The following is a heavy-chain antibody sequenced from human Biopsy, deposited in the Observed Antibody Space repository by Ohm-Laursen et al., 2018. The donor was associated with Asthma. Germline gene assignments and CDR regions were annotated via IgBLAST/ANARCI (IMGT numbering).Heavy chain of an antibody. Sequence: TLSLTCSVSGYSISNGGYYWTWVRQRPGKDLEWIGNIYHRGNTKYNPSLKSRLSFSVDTSKNQFSLKLSSVTAADTAIYFCPRDYYDFWNRSVYTYFGMDVWGRGTTVVVSS. CDR3: PRDYYDFWNRSVYTYFGMDV. V-gene: IGHV4-31*03. CDR2: IYHRGNT. D-gene: IGHD3-3*01. J-gene: IGHJ6*02. CDR1: GYSISNGGYY.